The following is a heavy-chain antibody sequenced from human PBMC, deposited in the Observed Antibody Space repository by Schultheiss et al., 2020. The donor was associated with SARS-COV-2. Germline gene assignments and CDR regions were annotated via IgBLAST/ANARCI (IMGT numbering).Heavy chain of an antibody. CDR2: IYYSGST. J-gene: IGHJ4*02. V-gene: IGHV4-61*01. Sequence: SETLSLTCTVSGGSVSSGSYYWSWIRQPPGKGLEWIGYIYYSGSTNYNPSLKSRVTISVDTSKNQFSLKLSSVTAADTAVYYCARFKRSGPFDYWGQGTLVTVSS. CDR1: GGSVSSGSYY. D-gene: IGHD1-1*01. CDR3: ARFKRSGPFDY.